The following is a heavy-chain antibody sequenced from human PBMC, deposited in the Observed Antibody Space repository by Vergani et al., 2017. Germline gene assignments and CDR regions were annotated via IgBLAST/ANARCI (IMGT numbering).Heavy chain of an antibody. CDR1: GGSISSYY. CDR3: ARDLPIYDSSGYYWPLFDY. D-gene: IGHD3-22*01. Sequence: QVQLQESGPGLVKPSETLSLTCTVSGGSISSYYWSWIRQPPGKGLEWIGYIYYSGSTNYNPSLKSRVTISVDTSKNQFSLKLSSVTAADTAVYYCARDLPIYDSSGYYWPLFDYWGQGTLVTVSS. V-gene: IGHV4-59*01. CDR2: IYYSGST. J-gene: IGHJ4*02.